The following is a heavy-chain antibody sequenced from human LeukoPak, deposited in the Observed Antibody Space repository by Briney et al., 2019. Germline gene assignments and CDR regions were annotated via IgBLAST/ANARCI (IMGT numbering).Heavy chain of an antibody. CDR2: ISSSGSTI. J-gene: IGHJ6*03. CDR1: GFTFSSYE. Sequence: GGPLRLSCAASGFTFSSYEMNWLREAAGEGLEGVSYISSSGSTIYYADSVKGRFTISRDYAKNSLYLQMNSLRAEDTAVYYCAELGITMIGGVWGKGTTVTISS. D-gene: IGHD3-10*02. CDR3: AELGITMIGGV. V-gene: IGHV3-48*03.